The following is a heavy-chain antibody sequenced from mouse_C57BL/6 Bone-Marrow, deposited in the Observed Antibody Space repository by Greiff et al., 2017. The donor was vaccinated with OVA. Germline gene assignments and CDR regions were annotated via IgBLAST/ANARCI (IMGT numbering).Heavy chain of an antibody. D-gene: IGHD2-3*01. Sequence: EVKLMESGPELVKPGASVKIPCKASGYTFTDYNMDWVKQSHGKSLEWIGAINPNNGGTISNQKFKGKATLTVDKSSSTADMELRSLTSEDTAVYYCARGYYVSWYFDVWGTGTTVTVSS. CDR3: ARGYYVSWYFDV. CDR1: GYTFTDYN. CDR2: INPNNGGT. J-gene: IGHJ1*03. V-gene: IGHV1-18*01.